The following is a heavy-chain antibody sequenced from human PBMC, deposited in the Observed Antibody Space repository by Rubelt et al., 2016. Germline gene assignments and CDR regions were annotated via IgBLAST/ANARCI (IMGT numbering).Heavy chain of an antibody. V-gene: IGHV3-21*04. CDR3: ARAPCSGGSCYLDY. D-gene: IGHD2-15*01. J-gene: IGHJ4*02. Sequence: SMNWVRQAPGKGLEWVSSISSSSSYIYYADSVKGRFTISRDNAKNSLYLQMNSLRAEDTAVYYCARAPCSGGSCYLDYWGQGTLVTVSS. CDR1: S. CDR2: ISSSSSYI.